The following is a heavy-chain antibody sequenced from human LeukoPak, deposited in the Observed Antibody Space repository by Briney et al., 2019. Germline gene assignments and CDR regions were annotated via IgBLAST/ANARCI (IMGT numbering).Heavy chain of an antibody. CDR2: INPSGGST. CDR3: ARMAIPAAIYYYYGMDV. Sequence: ASVKVSCKASGYTFTSYYMHWVRQAPGQGLEWMGIINPSGGSTSYAQKFQGRVTMTRDTSTSTVYMELSSLRPEDTAVYYCARMAIPAAIYYYYGMDVWGQGTTVTVSS. CDR1: GYTFTSYY. D-gene: IGHD2-2*01. J-gene: IGHJ6*02. V-gene: IGHV1-46*03.